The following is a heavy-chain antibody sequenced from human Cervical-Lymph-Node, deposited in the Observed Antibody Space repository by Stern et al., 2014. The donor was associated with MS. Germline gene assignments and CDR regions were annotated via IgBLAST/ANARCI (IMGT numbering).Heavy chain of an antibody. CDR3: ARDLRLVVAALDY. CDR1: GFTLSSYD. CDR2: ISYDVGKT. J-gene: IGHJ4*02. V-gene: IGHV3-30-3*01. D-gene: IGHD2-15*01. Sequence: VKLEESGGGVVQPGRSLRLSCVDSGFTLSSYDMHWVRHASGKGLEWEAVISYDVGKTTYADSVKGRFTISRDNSKNTLYLQMNSLRVEDTAVYYCARDLRLVVAALDYWGQGSLVTVSS.